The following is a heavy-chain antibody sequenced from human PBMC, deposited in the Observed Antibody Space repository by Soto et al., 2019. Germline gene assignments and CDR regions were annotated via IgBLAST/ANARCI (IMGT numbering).Heavy chain of an antibody. J-gene: IGHJ4*02. CDR1: GGSISSYY. D-gene: IGHD6-19*01. Sequence: SETLSLTCTVSGGSISSYYWSWIRQPPGKGLEWIGYIYYSGSTNYNPSLKSRVTISEDTSKNQISLKLSSVNAADTAVYYCARAVAGLFDYWGQGTLVTVSS. CDR3: ARAVAGLFDY. V-gene: IGHV4-59*01. CDR2: IYYSGST.